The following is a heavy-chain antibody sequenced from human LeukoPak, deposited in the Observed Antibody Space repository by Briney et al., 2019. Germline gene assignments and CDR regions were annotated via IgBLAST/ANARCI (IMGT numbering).Heavy chain of an antibody. V-gene: IGHV4-31*03. J-gene: IGHJ4*02. Sequence: SETLSLTCTVSGASFSSGDQYWNWIRQRPGEGLEWIGSIHPSGTLYNNPSLESRVTISIDTSKNQFSLNLNSVTAADTAVYFCSRGLDSRKLGYWGQGTLVTVSS. CDR1: GASFSSGDQY. CDR3: SRGLDSRKLGY. CDR2: IHPSGTL. D-gene: IGHD3-22*01.